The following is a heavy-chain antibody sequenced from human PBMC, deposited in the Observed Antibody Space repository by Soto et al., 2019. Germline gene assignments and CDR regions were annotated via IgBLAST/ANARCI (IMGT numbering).Heavy chain of an antibody. D-gene: IGHD6-6*01. J-gene: IGHJ4*02. CDR1: GFTFGDYA. CDR2: IRSKAYGGTT. Sequence: PGGSLRLSCTASGFTFGDYAMSWFRQAPGKGLEWVGFIRSKAYGGTTEYAASVKGRFTISRDDSKSIAYLQMNSLKTEDTAVYYCTRDGKYSSSEGRFDYWGQGTLVTVSS. CDR3: TRDGKYSSSEGRFDY. V-gene: IGHV3-49*03.